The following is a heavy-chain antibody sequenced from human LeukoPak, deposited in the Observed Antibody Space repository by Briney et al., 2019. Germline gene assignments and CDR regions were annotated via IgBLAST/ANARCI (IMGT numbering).Heavy chain of an antibody. Sequence: PSETLSLTCTVSGGPISTYYWTWIRQPPGKGLEWIGYISDSGTTSYNPSLKGRLPISVDTSKNQFSLKLTSVTAADTAVYYCAKDDAWLQYGNWGRGTLVTVSS. CDR3: AKDDAWLQYGN. J-gene: IGHJ4*02. D-gene: IGHD5-24*01. V-gene: IGHV4-59*01. CDR1: GGPISTYY. CDR2: ISDSGTT.